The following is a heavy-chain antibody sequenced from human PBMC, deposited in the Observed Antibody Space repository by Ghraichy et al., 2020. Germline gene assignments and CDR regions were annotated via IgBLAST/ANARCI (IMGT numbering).Heavy chain of an antibody. CDR2: IRRKAYGGTT. Sequence: GESLNISCTTSGFTFGDYAMSWVRQAPGKGLEWVGFIRRKAYGGTTEYAASVKGRFTISRDDSKSIAYLQMNSLKIEDTAMYYCTRDLEDILTGYRPYYFDYWGQGTLVTVSS. V-gene: IGHV3-49*04. CDR1: GFTFGDYA. J-gene: IGHJ4*02. D-gene: IGHD3-9*01. CDR3: TRDLEDILTGYRPYYFDY.